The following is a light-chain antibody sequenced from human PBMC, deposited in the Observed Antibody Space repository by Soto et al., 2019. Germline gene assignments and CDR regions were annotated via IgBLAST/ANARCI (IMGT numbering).Light chain of an antibody. J-gene: IGLJ1*01. CDR1: SSDVGGYNY. CDR2: DVS. V-gene: IGLV2-11*01. CDR3: CSYAGSPRYV. Sequence: QSVLTQPRSVSGSPGQSVTISCTGTSSDVGGYNYVSWYQQHPGKAPKVMIYDVSERPSGVPDRFSGSMSGNTASLTISGLQAEDEADYYCCSYAGSPRYVLGTGTKLTVL.